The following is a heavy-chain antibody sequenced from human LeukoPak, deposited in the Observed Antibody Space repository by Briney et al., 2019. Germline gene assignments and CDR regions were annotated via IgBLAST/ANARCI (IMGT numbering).Heavy chain of an antibody. CDR2: IYYSGIT. D-gene: IGHD4-17*01. CDR1: SDSISSRSYY. CDR3: AWYATTVTTNDY. Sequence: SETLSLTCTVSSDSISSRSYYWGWIRQPPGKGLEWIGSIYYSGITYYNPSLKSRVTISVDTSKNQFSLKLSSVTAADTAVYYCAWYATTVTTNDYWGQGTLVTVSS. V-gene: IGHV4-39*01. J-gene: IGHJ4*02.